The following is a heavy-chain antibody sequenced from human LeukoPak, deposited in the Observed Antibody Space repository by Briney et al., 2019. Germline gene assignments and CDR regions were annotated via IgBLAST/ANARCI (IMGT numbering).Heavy chain of an antibody. J-gene: IGHJ4*02. CDR2: INSDGSST. Sequence: GSLRLSCAASGFTFGSYWMHWVRQAPGKGLVWVSRINSDGSSTSYADSVKGRFTISRDSAKNTLYLQMNSLRAEDTAVYYRARGYCSSNSRSTGGYWGQGTLVTVSS. D-gene: IGHD2-2*01. CDR1: GFTFGSYW. CDR3: ARGYCSSNSRSTGGY. V-gene: IGHV3-74*01.